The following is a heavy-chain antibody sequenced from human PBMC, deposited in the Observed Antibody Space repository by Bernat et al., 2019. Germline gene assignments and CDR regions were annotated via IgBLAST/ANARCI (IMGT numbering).Heavy chain of an antibody. CDR2: IRSKTHDGTT. D-gene: IGHD3-16*01. CDR1: GFTFGDYT. V-gene: IGHV3-49*03. CDR3: ARDRGGSETLDI. J-gene: IGHJ3*02. Sequence: EVQLVESGGGLVQPGGSLRLSCAASGFTFGDYTVSWFRQAPGKGLEWVSFIRSKTHDGTTQYAAAVKGRFTISRDDSKSIAYLQMNSLKTEDTAVYYCARDRGGSETLDIWGQGTTVTVS.